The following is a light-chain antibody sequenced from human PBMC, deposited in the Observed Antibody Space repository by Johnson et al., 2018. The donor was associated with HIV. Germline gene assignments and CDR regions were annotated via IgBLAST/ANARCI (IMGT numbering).Light chain of an antibody. CDR1: IANIGNNY. CDR2: EHN. J-gene: IGLJ1*01. Sequence: SVLTQPPSVSADPGQKVTISCSGGIANIGNNYVSWYQQLPGTAPKLLIYEHNKRPSGIPDRFSGSKSGTSATLDISGLQTGDEADYYCGTWDSGLSAGVFGTGTKVTVL. V-gene: IGLV1-51*02. CDR3: GTWDSGLSAGV.